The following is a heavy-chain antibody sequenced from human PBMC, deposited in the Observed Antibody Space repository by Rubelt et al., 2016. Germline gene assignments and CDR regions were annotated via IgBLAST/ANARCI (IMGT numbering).Heavy chain of an antibody. D-gene: IGHD3-22*01. CDR1: GFSLSTSGMC. CDR2: IAWDDGK. CDR3: ARILLPDYYDSSGGMDV. Sequence: QVTLRESGPALVKPTQTLTLTCTFSGFSLSTSGMCVSWIRQPPGKALECLSPIAWDDGKYYSTSLKTRLTISKDTSKNQVVLTMTNMDPVDTATYYCARILLPDYYDSSGGMDVWGQGTTVTVSS. V-gene: IGHV2-70*01. J-gene: IGHJ6*02.